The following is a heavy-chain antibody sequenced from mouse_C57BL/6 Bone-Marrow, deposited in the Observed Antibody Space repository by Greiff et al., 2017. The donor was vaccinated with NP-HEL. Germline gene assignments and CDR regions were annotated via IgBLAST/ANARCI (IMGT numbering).Heavy chain of an antibody. CDR1: GYTFTSYN. CDR2: IYLGNGDT. Sequence: QVQLQQSGAELVRPGASVKMSCKASGYTFTSYNMHWVKQTPRQGLEWIGAIYLGNGDTSYNQKFKGKATLTVDKSSSTAYMQLSSLTSEDSAVYFCARGVGVFYSNYGLGDYWGQGTSVTVSS. CDR3: ARGVGVFYSNYGLGDY. V-gene: IGHV1-12*01. J-gene: IGHJ4*01. D-gene: IGHD2-5*01.